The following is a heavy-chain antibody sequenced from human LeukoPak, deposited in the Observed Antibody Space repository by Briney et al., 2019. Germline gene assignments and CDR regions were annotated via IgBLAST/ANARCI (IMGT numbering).Heavy chain of an antibody. V-gene: IGHV3-74*01. CDR3: ARPAEYCSSTSCYSGDFDY. CDR1: GSTFSSYW. Sequence: GGSLRLSCAASGSTFSSYWMHWVRQAPGKGLVWVSRINSDGSSTSYADSVKGRFTISRDNAKNTLYLQMNSLRAEDTAVYYCARPAEYCSSTSCYSGDFDYWGQGTLVTVSS. CDR2: INSDGSST. D-gene: IGHD2-2*01. J-gene: IGHJ4*02.